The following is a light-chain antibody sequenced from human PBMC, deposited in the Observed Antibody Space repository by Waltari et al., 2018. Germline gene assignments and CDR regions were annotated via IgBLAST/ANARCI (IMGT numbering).Light chain of an antibody. CDR1: QGVNSR. V-gene: IGKV1-13*02. J-gene: IGKJ2*01. CDR2: EAS. Sequence: AIQLTQSPSSLSASVGGGVTITCRASQGVNSRLAWFQQKIGQPPRLLIDEASKLESWVARRFGGSGSGTEFTLTINSLLPEDFATYYCQQSASYPHTFGQGTKVEI. CDR3: QQSASYPHT.